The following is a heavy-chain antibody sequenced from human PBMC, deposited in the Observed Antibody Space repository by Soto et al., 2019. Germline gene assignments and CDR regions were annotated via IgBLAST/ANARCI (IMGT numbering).Heavy chain of an antibody. CDR3: ARVYCSGGGCYGIDY. J-gene: IGHJ4*02. D-gene: IGHD2-15*01. CDR2: INPSGDT. V-gene: IGHV1-46*01. CDR1: GDTFTSYY. Sequence: QVQLVQSGAEVKKPGASVKISCKASGDTFTSYYMHWVRQAPGQGLEWMGIINPSGDTSYAQKFQGRVHMTRETSTSTVYMEVSSLRSEDTAVYYCARVYCSGGGCYGIDYWGQGTLVTVSS.